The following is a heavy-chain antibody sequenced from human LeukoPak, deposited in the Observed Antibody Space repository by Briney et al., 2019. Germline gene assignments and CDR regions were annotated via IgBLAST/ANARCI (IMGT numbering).Heavy chain of an antibody. CDR3: AKGTYYDSSGYYSWVFDY. D-gene: IGHD3-22*01. J-gene: IGHJ4*02. CDR1: GFTFSSYA. CDR2: ISGSGGST. V-gene: IGHV3-23*01. Sequence: GGSLRLSCAASGFTFSSYAMSWVRQAPGKGLEWVPAISGSGGSTYYADSVKGRFTISRDNSKNTLYLQMNSLRAEDTAVYYCAKGTYYDSSGYYSWVFDYWAREPWSPSPQ.